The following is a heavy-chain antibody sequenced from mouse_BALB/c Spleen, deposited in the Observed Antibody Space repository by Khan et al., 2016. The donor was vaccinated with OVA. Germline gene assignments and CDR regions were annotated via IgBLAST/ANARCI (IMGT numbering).Heavy chain of an antibody. Sequence: DVKLVESGGDLVKPGGSLKLSCAASGFTFSNYGMSWVRQTPDKRLEWVATISSDGTYTYYPASVKGRFTISRNNAKNTLYLQMSSLKSEDTAMYYCTSHLTGSFAYWGQGTLVTVSA. D-gene: IGHD4-1*01. CDR1: GFTFSNYG. CDR2: ISSDGTYT. V-gene: IGHV5-6*02. CDR3: TSHLTGSFAY. J-gene: IGHJ3*01.